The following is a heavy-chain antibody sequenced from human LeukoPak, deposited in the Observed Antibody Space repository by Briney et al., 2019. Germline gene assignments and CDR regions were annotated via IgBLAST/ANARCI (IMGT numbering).Heavy chain of an antibody. D-gene: IGHD3-22*01. Sequence: ASVKVSCKAPGFTFTSSAMQWVRQARGQRLKWIGWTVVGSGNTNYAQKFQERVTITRDMSTSTAYMELSSLRSEDTAVYYCAAAYYYDSSGYSWGQGTLVTVSS. J-gene: IGHJ5*02. V-gene: IGHV1-58*02. CDR2: TVVGSGNT. CDR3: AAAYYYDSSGYS. CDR1: GFTFTSSA.